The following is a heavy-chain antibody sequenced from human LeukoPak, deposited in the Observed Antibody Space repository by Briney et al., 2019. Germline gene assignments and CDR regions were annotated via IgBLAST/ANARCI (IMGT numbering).Heavy chain of an antibody. CDR2: IYPGDSDT. CDR3: AFSSGSYSVHDAFDI. D-gene: IGHD1-26*01. CDR1: GYSFTSYW. V-gene: IGHV5-51*01. J-gene: IGHJ3*02. Sequence: GESLKIPCKGSGYSFTSYWIGWVRQMPGKGLEWMGIIYPGDSDTRYSPSFQGQVTISADKSISTAYLQWSSLKASDTAMYYCAFSSGSYSVHDAFDIWGQGTMVTVSS.